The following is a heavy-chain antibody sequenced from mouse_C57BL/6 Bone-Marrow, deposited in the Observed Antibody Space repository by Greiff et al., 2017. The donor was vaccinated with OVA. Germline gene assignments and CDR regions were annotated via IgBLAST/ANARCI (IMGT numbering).Heavy chain of an antibody. CDR3: AKLGSRDAMDY. Sequence: VQLQESGPGLVQPSQSLSITCTVSGFSLTSYGVHWVRQSPGKGLEWMGVIWRGGSTDYNAAFMYRLSITKDNSKSQVFFKMNSLQADATAIYYCAKLGSRDAMDYWGQGTSVTVSS. J-gene: IGHJ4*01. D-gene: IGHD1-1*01. CDR2: IWRGGST. V-gene: IGHV2-5*01. CDR1: GFSLTSYG.